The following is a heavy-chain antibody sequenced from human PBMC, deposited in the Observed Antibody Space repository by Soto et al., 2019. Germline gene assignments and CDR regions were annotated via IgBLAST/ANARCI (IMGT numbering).Heavy chain of an antibody. D-gene: IGHD3-9*01. CDR3: AGLVASETGYGMDV. CDR2: ITGSSSYI. J-gene: IGHJ6*02. CDR1: GFIFSSHN. V-gene: IGHV3-21*06. Sequence: DVQLVESGGGLVKPRGSLRLSCAASGFIFSSHNMNWVRQAPGKGLEWVSSITGSSSYIFYADSVKGRFTISRDNAKNTVYLQVNSLRAEDTGVYYCAGLVASETGYGMDVWGQGTTVTVSS.